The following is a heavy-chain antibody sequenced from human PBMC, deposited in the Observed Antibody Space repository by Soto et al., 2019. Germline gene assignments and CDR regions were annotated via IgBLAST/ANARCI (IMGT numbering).Heavy chain of an antibody. CDR1: GGSISSYY. D-gene: IGHD4-17*01. V-gene: IGHV4-59*08. Sequence: SETLSLTCTVSGGSISSYYWSWIRQPPGKGLEWIGYIYYSGSTNYNPSLKSRVTISVDTSKNQFSLKLSSVTAADTAVYYCARQETHHGACDYGCRGTRVTVS. CDR2: IYYSGST. J-gene: IGHJ4*02. CDR3: ARQETHHGACDY.